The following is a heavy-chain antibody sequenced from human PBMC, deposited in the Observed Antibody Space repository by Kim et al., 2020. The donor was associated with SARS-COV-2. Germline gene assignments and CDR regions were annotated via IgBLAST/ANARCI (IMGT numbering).Heavy chain of an antibody. J-gene: IGHJ6*02. D-gene: IGHD5-12*01. CDR3: AREMATINYYYGMDV. V-gene: IGHV7-4-1*02. CDR1: GYTFTSYA. Sequence: ASVKVSCKASGYTFTSYAMNWVRQAPGRGLEWMGWINTNTGNPTYAQGFTGRFVFSLDTSVSTAYLQISSLKAEDTAVYYCAREMATINYYYGMDVWGQGTTVTVSS. CDR2: INTNTGNP.